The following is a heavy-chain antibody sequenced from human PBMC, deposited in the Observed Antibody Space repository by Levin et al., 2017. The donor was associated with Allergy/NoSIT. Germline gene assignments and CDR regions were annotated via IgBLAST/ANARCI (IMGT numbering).Heavy chain of an antibody. D-gene: IGHD3-10*01. Sequence: GGSLRLSCAASGFTFSTYDMHWVRQATGRGLEWVSAIGTAGDTYYPGSVKGRFTISRENAKNSLYLQMNSLRAGDTAVYYCARAGYYGSGSHFDFWGRGTLVTVSS. CDR3: ARAGYYGSGSHFDF. CDR2: IGTAGDT. CDR1: GFTFSTYD. J-gene: IGHJ4*02. V-gene: IGHV3-13*04.